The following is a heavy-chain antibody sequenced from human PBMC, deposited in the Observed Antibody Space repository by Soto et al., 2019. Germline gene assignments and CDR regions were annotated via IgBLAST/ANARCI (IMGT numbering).Heavy chain of an antibody. V-gene: IGHV4-34*01. CDR2: INHSGNI. Sequence: QVQLQQWGAGLLKPSETLSLTCGAYGGSFIGYYWTWIRQPPGKGLEWIGDINHSGNINYNPSLESRVTISVDASKKQLSLKLNAVTAADSAIYYCARICRWSGYFCWYPRGFDFWGQGMLVTVSS. J-gene: IGHJ4*02. CDR3: ARICRWSGYFCWYPRGFDF. CDR1: GGSFIGYY. D-gene: IGHD3-3*01.